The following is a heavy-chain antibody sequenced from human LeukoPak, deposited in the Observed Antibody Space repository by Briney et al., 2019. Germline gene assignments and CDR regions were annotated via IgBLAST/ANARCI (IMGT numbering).Heavy chain of an antibody. V-gene: IGHV4-34*01. CDR2: INHSGST. CDR3: SRAPPRYYYYMDV. CDR1: GGSFSGYY. J-gene: IGHJ6*03. Sequence: SETLSLTCAVYGGSFSGYYWSWIRQPPGKGLEWIGEINHSGSTNYNPSLKSRVTISVDTSKNQFSLKLSSVTAADTAAYYCSRAPPRYYYYMDVWGKGTTVTVSS. D-gene: IGHD3-10*01.